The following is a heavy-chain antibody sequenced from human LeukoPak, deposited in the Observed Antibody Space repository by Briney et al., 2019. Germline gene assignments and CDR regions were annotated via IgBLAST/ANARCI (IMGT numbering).Heavy chain of an antibody. CDR3: ARVRSGSLDP. V-gene: IGHV3-21*01. D-gene: IGHD1-26*01. J-gene: IGHJ5*02. CDR2: IRSSSSDI. CDR1: GFTFSSYS. Sequence: GGSLRLSCAASGFTFSSYSMNWVRQAPGKGLEWVSFIRSSSSDIYYADSVKGRFTISRDNAKNSLYLQMDSLRAEDTAVYYCARVRSGSLDPWGQGTLVTVSS.